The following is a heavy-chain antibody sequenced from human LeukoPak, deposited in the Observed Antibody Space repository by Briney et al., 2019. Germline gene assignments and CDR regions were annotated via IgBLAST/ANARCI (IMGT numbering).Heavy chain of an antibody. CDR1: GFTYSNDA. Sequence: GGSLRLSCAASGFTYSNDAMSWVRQAPGKGLEWVSFISGSGVSTYYADSVKGQFIISRDNSRNTLYLQMDSLRSEDTAVYYCAKGSTFYYDSSVYYFYIDVWGKGTTVTVSS. CDR2: ISGSGVST. D-gene: IGHD3-22*01. CDR3: AKGSTFYYDSSVYYFYIDV. V-gene: IGHV3-23*01. J-gene: IGHJ6*03.